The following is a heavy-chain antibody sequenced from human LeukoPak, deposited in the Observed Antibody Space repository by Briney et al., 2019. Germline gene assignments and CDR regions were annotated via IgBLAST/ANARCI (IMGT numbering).Heavy chain of an antibody. Sequence: SVKVSCKASGGTFSGYAISWVRQAPGQGLEWMGRIIPIFGTANYAQKFQGGVTITTDESTSTAYMELSSLRSEDTAVYYCASILADNCGGDCYVDYWGQGTLVTVSS. CDR3: ASILADNCGGDCYVDY. CDR2: IIPIFGTA. J-gene: IGHJ4*02. V-gene: IGHV1-69*05. CDR1: GGTFSGYA. D-gene: IGHD2-21*02.